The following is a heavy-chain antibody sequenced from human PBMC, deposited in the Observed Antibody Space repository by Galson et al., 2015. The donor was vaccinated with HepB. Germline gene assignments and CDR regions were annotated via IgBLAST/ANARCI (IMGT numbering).Heavy chain of an antibody. Sequence: QVQLQESGPGLVKPSETLSLTCTVSGGSISSYYWSWIRQPPGKGLEWIGYIYYSGSTNYNPSLNSRVTISVDTSKNRFSLRLSSVAAADTAVDYCANHRGSYTNLDHWGQGTLVTVSS. J-gene: IGHJ4*02. CDR2: IYYSGST. D-gene: IGHD2-2*02. CDR3: ANHRGSYTNLDH. CDR1: GGSISSYY. V-gene: IGHV4-59*01.